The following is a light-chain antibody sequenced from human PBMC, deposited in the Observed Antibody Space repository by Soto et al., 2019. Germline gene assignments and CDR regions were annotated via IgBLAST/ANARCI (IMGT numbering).Light chain of an antibody. V-gene: IGLV8-61*01. CDR1: SGSVSTSYY. CDR2: STN. J-gene: IGLJ2*01. CDR3: VLYMGSGAVI. Sequence: QTVVTQEPSFSVSPGGTVTLTCGLSSGSVSTSYYASWYQQTPGQAPRTLIYSTNTRSSGVPDRFSGSILGNKAALTITGAQADDESDYYCVLYMGSGAVIFGGGTKLTVL.